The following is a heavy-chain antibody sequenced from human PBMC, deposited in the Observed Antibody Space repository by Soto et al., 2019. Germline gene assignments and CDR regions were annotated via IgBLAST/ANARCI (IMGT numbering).Heavy chain of an antibody. V-gene: IGHV2-5*01. D-gene: IGHD4-17*01. CDR1: GFSLSTSGEV. CDR3: AHSPYGDYVGDWDY. CDR2: IYWNDDK. Sequence: QITLKESGPTLVKPTQTLTLTCSFSGFSLSTSGEVVGWIRQPPRKALEWLALIYWNDDKLYNPSLKSRLNISKDTSKNQVVLTMTNMDPADTATYFCAHSPYGDYVGDWDYWGQGTLVTVSS. J-gene: IGHJ4*02.